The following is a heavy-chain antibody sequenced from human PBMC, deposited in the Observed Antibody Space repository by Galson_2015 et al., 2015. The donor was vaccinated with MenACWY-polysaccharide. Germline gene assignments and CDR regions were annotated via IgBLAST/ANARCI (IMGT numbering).Heavy chain of an antibody. D-gene: IGHD6-13*01. CDR2: ISSSSSYI. V-gene: IGHV3-21*01. Sequence: SCAASGFTFSSYSMNWVRQAPGKGLEWVSSISSSSSYIYYADSVKGRFTISRDNAKNSLYLQMNSLRAEDTAVYYCARDDGSSWRNVPPGTVYYYNYGMDVWGQGTTVTVSS. CDR3: ARDDGSSWRNVPPGTVYYYNYGMDV. CDR1: GFTFSSYS. J-gene: IGHJ6*02.